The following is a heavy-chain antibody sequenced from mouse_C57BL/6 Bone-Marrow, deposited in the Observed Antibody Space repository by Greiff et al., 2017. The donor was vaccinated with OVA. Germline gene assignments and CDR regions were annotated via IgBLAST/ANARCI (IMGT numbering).Heavy chain of an antibody. Sequence: EVQLQQSGPELVKPGASVKISCKASGYTFTDYYMNWVKQSHGKSLEWIGDINPNNGGTSYNQKFKGKATLTVDKSSSTAYMELRSLASEDSAGYYCARGKLGAMDYWGQGTSVTVSS. V-gene: IGHV1-26*01. D-gene: IGHD4-1*01. J-gene: IGHJ4*01. CDR3: ARGKLGAMDY. CDR1: GYTFTDYY. CDR2: INPNNGGT.